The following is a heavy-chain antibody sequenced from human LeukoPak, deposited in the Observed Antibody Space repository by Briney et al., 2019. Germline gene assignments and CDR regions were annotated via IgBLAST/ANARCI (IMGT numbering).Heavy chain of an antibody. J-gene: IGHJ4*02. D-gene: IGHD6-6*01. V-gene: IGHV3-9*01. Sequence: PGGSLRLSCAASRFTVVGYAMHWVRQAPGKGLEWVSSISWNSGNTDYAASVKGRFTISRDNAKKSLHLQMNSLRAEDTALYYCAKSGTYSSSSGYIDSWGQGTLVTVSS. CDR2: ISWNSGNT. CDR1: RFTVVGYA. CDR3: AKSGTYSSSSGYIDS.